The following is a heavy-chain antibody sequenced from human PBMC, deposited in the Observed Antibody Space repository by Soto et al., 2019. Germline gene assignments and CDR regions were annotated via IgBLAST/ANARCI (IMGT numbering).Heavy chain of an antibody. Sequence: SETLSLTCAVYGGSFSGYYWSWIRQPPGKGLEWIGEINHSGSTNYNPSLKSRVTISVDTSKNQFSLKLSSLTAADTAVYYCARFNKYYYDSSAPKWGQKTLVTVSS. CDR1: GGSFSGYY. CDR3: ARFNKYYYDSSAPK. D-gene: IGHD3-22*01. J-gene: IGHJ4*02. CDR2: INHSGST. V-gene: IGHV4-34*01.